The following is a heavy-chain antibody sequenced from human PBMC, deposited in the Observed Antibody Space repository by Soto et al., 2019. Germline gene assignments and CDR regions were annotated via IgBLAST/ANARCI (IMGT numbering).Heavy chain of an antibody. CDR3: ARGMDIVVVPAAKGALGYYYYYMDV. CDR1: GYTFTSYD. V-gene: IGHV1-8*01. D-gene: IGHD2-2*03. Sequence: ASVKVSCKASGYTFTSYDINWVRQATGQGLEWMGWMNPNSGNTGYAQKFQGRVTMTRNTSISTAYMELSSLRSEDTAVYYCARGMDIVVVPAAKGALGYYYYYMDVWGKGTTVTVSS. J-gene: IGHJ6*03. CDR2: MNPNSGNT.